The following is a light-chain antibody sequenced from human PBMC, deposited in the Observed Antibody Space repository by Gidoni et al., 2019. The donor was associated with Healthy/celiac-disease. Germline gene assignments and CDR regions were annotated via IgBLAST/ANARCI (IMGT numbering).Light chain of an antibody. CDR1: QSISSW. CDR3: QQYNSYSPWT. J-gene: IGKJ1*01. Sequence: DIQMTQSPSTLSASVGDRVTITCRASQSISSWLAWYQQKPGKDPKLLIYDASSLESGVPSRVSGSGSGTEFTLTISSLQPDDFATYYCQQYNSYSPWTFGQGTKVEIK. CDR2: DAS. V-gene: IGKV1-5*01.